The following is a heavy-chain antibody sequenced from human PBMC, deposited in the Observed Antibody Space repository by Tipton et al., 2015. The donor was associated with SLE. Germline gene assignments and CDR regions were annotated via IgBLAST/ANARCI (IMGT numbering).Heavy chain of an antibody. V-gene: IGHV4-59*01. CDR1: GGSITTYY. CDR3: ARVWSGYSSSYFDL. D-gene: IGHD3-3*01. Sequence: TLSLTCAVSGGSITTYYCSWIRQSPGKGLEWIGYFYYSGSTKYNPSLKSRVTMSVDTSKNHFSVKLSPVTAADTAIYYCARVWSGYSSSYFDLWGRGTLVTVSS. CDR2: FYYSGST. J-gene: IGHJ2*01.